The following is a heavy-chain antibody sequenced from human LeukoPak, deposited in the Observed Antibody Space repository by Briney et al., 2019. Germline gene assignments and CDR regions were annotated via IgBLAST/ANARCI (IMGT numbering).Heavy chain of an antibody. CDR2: ISDNGRTK. V-gene: IGHV3-11*01. Sequence: GALRLSCAASGFTFSNYWMSWIRQAPGKGLEWVSHISDNGRTKYYANSVQGRFTVSRDNAKNSLYLQMNSLRADDTAVYYCATVHFGYFTFWGQGTLVPVSS. CDR1: GFTFSNYW. D-gene: IGHD3-3*01. J-gene: IGHJ4*02. CDR3: ATVHFGYFTF.